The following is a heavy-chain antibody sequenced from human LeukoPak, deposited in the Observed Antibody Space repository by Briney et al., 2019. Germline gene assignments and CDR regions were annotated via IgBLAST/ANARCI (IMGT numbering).Heavy chain of an antibody. J-gene: IGHJ4*02. V-gene: IGHV3-30*18. CDR3: AKDVRALNNYGSGSSGFY. Sequence: GGSLRLSCAASGFTFSSYGMHWVRQAPGKGLEWVAVISYDGSNKYYADPMKGRFTISRDNSKNTLYLQMNSLRVEDTAVYYCAKDVRALNNYGSGSSGFYWGQGTLDTVSS. CDR2: ISYDGSNK. D-gene: IGHD3-10*01. CDR1: GFTFSSYG.